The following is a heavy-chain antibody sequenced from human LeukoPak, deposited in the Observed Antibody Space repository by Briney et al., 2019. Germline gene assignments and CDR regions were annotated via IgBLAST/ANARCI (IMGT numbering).Heavy chain of an antibody. Sequence: PSETLSLTCAVSGGSISSGGYSWSWIRQPPGKGLEWIGYIYHSGSTYYNPSLKSRVTISVDRSKNQFSLKLSSVTAADTAVYYCARVGATTWDLDYWGQGTLVTVSS. CDR3: ARVGATTWDLDY. V-gene: IGHV4-30-2*01. J-gene: IGHJ4*02. CDR2: IYHSGST. D-gene: IGHD1-26*01. CDR1: GGSISSGGYS.